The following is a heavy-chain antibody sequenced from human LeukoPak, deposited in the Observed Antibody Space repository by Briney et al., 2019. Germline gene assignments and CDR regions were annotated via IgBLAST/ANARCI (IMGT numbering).Heavy chain of an antibody. V-gene: IGHV3-30-3*01. CDR1: GFTFSSYA. Sequence: GGSLRLSCAASGFTFSSYAMHWVRQAPGEGLEWVAVISYDGSNKYYADSVKGRFTISRDDSKNTLYLQMNSLRAEDTAVYYCVKDLGRYRNNCFDYWGQGTLVTVSS. J-gene: IGHJ4*02. D-gene: IGHD1-26*01. CDR3: VKDLGRYRNNCFDY. CDR2: ISYDGSNK.